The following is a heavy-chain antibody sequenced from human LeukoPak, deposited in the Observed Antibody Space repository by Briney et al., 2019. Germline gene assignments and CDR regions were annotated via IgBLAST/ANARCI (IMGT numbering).Heavy chain of an antibody. Sequence: GESLKISCKGSGYSFTSYWIGWVRQMPGKGLEWVGIIYPGDSDTRYSPSFQGQVTISADKSISTAYLQWSSLKASGTAMYYCARLRVPAAMVDAFDIWGQGTMVTVSS. CDR3: ARLRVPAAMVDAFDI. CDR2: IYPGDSDT. V-gene: IGHV5-51*01. CDR1: GYSFTSYW. D-gene: IGHD2-2*01. J-gene: IGHJ3*02.